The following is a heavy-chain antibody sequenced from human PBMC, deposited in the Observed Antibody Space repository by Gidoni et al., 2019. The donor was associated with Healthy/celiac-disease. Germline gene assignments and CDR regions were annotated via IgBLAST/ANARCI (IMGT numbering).Heavy chain of an antibody. V-gene: IGHV3-48*03. CDR2: ISSSVSTI. D-gene: IGHD2-21*01. CDR1: GFTFSSYE. CDR3: ARSCGGDCPTYYYYYGMDV. J-gene: IGHJ6*02. Sequence: EVQLVESGGGLVQPGGSLRLSCAASGFTFSSYEMNWVRQAPGKGLEWVSYISSSVSTIYYADSVKGRFTISRDNAKNSLYLQMNSLRAEDTAVYYCARSCGGDCPTYYYYYGMDVWGQGTTVTVSS.